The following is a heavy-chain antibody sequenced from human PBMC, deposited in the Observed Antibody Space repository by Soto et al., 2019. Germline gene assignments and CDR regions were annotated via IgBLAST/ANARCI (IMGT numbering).Heavy chain of an antibody. CDR3: ALPPRTGYQYGMDV. Sequence: ASVKVSCKASGGTFSSYAISWVRQAPGQGLEWMGGIIPIFDTPQYAQKFQGRVTITADESTSTAYMELSSLRSEDTAVYYCALPPRTGYQYGMDVWGQGTTVTVSS. V-gene: IGHV1-69*13. CDR1: GGTFSSYA. CDR2: IIPIFDTP. J-gene: IGHJ6*02.